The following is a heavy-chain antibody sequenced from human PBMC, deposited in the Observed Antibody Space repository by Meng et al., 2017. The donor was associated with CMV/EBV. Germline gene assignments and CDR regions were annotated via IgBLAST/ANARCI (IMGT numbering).Heavy chain of an antibody. J-gene: IGHJ6*02. CDR3: ERGARPGGRRYGVRGGDYYYYGMDV. D-gene: IGHD3-3*01. Sequence: SQTLSLTCAVYGGSFSGYYWSWIRQPPGKGLEWIGEINHSGSTNYNPPLKSRVTISVDTSKNQFSLKLSSVTAADTAVYYCERGARPGGRRYGVRGGDYYYYGMDVWGQGTTVTVSS. CDR2: INHSGST. V-gene: IGHV4-34*01. CDR1: GGSFSGYY.